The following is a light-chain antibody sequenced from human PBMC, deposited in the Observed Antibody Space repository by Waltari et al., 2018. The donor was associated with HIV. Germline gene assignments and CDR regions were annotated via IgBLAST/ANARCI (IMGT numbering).Light chain of an antibody. J-gene: IGLJ2*01. Sequence: QSVLTQPPSASGTPGQRVTISCSGRRSNLGSNPVRWYHHLPGTATKLLMYNNNQRPSGVPDRFSGSKSGTSASLAISGLQSEDEADYYCATWDDSLNALFGGGTKLTV. CDR1: RSNLGSNP. V-gene: IGLV1-44*01. CDR2: NNN. CDR3: ATWDDSLNAL.